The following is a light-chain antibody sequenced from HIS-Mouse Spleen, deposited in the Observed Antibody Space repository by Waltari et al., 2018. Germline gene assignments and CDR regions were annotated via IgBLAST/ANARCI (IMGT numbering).Light chain of an antibody. J-gene: IGLJ3*02. CDR2: KDS. CDR1: ALPKQY. CDR3: QSADSSGTWV. Sequence: SYELTQPPSVSVSPGQTARITCSGDALPKQYAYWYQQKPGQAPVLVIYKDSERPAGMLERFSGSSSGTTVTLTISGVQAEDEADYYCQSADSSGTWVFGGGTKLTVL. V-gene: IGLV3-25*03.